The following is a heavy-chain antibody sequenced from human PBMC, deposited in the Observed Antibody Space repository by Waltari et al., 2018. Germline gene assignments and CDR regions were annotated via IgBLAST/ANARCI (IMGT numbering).Heavy chain of an antibody. D-gene: IGHD6-19*01. CDR2: ISPIFGTA. J-gene: IGHJ6*03. Sequence: QVQLVQSGAEVKKPGSSVKVSCKASGGTFSSYAISWVRQAPGQGLEWMGGISPIFGTANYAQKFQGRVTITADESTSTAYMELSSLRSEDTAVYYCASQQWLARVDYYYYMDVWGKGTTVTVSS. CDR3: ASQQWLARVDYYYYMDV. CDR1: GGTFSSYA. V-gene: IGHV1-69*01.